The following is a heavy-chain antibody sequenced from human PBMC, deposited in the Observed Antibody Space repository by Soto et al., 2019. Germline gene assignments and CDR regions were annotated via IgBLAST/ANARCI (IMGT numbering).Heavy chain of an antibody. CDR1: GGTFSNSA. Sequence: QVQLVQSGAEVKKPGSSVKVSCKASGGTFSNSAITWVRQAPGQGLEWMGGIIPIIGTANYAQNFQGRVTISAYAPTGTAYMEMTSLGSEDTAAYYCARGGVVMAMPYYYYSMDGWGQGTTVTVAS. D-gene: IGHD2-21*01. V-gene: IGHV1-69*01. CDR3: ARGGVVMAMPYYYYSMDG. CDR2: IIPIIGTA. J-gene: IGHJ6*02.